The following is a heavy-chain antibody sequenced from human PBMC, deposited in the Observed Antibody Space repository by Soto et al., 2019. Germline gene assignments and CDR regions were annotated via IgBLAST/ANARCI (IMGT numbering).Heavy chain of an antibody. CDR3: SRAGYCYGYDY. J-gene: IGHJ4*02. D-gene: IGHD5-18*01. CDR2: MYTGGST. Sequence: EVQLVESGGGLIQPGGSLRLSCAASGFTFTSNYMSWVRQAPGKGLEWVSVMYTGGSTYYADSVKGRFPLCRDSSKNTLYLQMNSLRAEGTDVCYCSRAGYCYGYDYWGQGNLVTVSS. CDR1: GFTFTSNY. V-gene: IGHV3-53*01.